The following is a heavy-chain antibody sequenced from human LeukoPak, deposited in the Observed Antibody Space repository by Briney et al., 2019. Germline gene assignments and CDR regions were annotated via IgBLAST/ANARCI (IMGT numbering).Heavy chain of an antibody. V-gene: IGHV3-48*01. CDR2: IISSSSTI. CDR3: ARAVGHGSGSPRMDV. D-gene: IGHD3-10*01. Sequence: GGSLRLSCAASGFTFSSHSMSWVRQAPGKGLGWVSYIISSSSTIYYADSVKGRFTISRDNAKNSLYLQMNSLRADDTAVYYCARAVGHGSGSPRMDVWGNGTTVTVSS. CDR1: GFTFSSHS. J-gene: IGHJ6*04.